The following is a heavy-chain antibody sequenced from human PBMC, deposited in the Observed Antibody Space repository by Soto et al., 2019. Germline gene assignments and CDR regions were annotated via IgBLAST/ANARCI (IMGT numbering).Heavy chain of an antibody. CDR1: GGSISSYY. CDR2: IYYSGST. J-gene: IGHJ5*02. CDR3: ARDLLITFGGVIVATNWFDP. V-gene: IGHV4-59*12. Sequence: PSETLSLTCTVSGGSISSYYWSWIRQPPGKGLEWIGYIYYSGSTNYNPSLKSRVTISVDTSKNQFSLKLSSVTAADTAVYYCARDLLITFGGVIVATNWFDPWGQGTLVTVSS. D-gene: IGHD3-16*02.